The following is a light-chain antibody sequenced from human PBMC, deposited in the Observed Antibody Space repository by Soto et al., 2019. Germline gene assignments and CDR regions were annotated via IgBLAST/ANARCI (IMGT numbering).Light chain of an antibody. J-gene: IGLJ3*02. CDR3: TSYSRYRVLV. CDR2: EVS. V-gene: IGLV2-14*01. Sequence: QSVLTQPASVSGSLGQSITIYCTGTSXDIGGYKYVSWYQQHPGKAPKLIIFEVSNRPSGVSDRFSGSNSGNTASLTISGLQAEDEADYYCTSYSRYRVLVFRGGTKVTVL. CDR1: SXDIGGYKY.